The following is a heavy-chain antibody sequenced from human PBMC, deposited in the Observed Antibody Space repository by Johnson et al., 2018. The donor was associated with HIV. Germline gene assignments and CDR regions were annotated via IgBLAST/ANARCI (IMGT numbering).Heavy chain of an antibody. D-gene: IGHD5-24*01. CDR1: GFTFSSYW. Sequence: VQLVESGGGLVQPGGSLRLSCAASGFTFSSYWMSWVSQAPGKGLEWVSGFNWNGDNTGYADSVKGRFTISRDNAKNTLYLQMNSLRAEDTAVYYCARACRDGYTCDAFDIWGQGTMVTVSS. CDR3: ARACRDGYTCDAFDI. CDR2: FNWNGDNT. J-gene: IGHJ3*02. V-gene: IGHV3-20*04.